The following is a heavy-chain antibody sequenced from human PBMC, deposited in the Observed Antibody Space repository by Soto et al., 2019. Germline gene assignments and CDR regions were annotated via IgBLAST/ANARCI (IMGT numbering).Heavy chain of an antibody. Sequence: QLQLQESGSGLVKPSQTLSLTCAVSGGSISSGGDSWSWIRQPPGKGLEWIGYIYQSGSTYYNPSLKSRVTISVDRSKNNFSLKLSSVTDAATAVYDCARVPDRWGQGTLVTVSS. D-gene: IGHD2-2*01. CDR3: ARVPDR. CDR1: GGSISSGGDS. V-gene: IGHV4-30-2*01. J-gene: IGHJ5*02. CDR2: IYQSGST.